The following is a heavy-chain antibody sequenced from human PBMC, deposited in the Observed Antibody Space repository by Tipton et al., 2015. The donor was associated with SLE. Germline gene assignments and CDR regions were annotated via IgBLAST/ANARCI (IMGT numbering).Heavy chain of an antibody. V-gene: IGHV3-7*03. CDR2: IKQDGSEK. CDR1: GFTFSSYW. Sequence: SLRLSCAASGFTFSSYWMSWVRQAPGKGLEWVAKIKQDGSEKYYVDSVKGRFTISRDTAKNSLYLQMNSLRAEDTAVYYCARSTGWWNYGGGMDVWGQGTTVTVSS. D-gene: IGHD1-7*01. CDR3: ARSTGWWNYGGGMDV. J-gene: IGHJ6*02.